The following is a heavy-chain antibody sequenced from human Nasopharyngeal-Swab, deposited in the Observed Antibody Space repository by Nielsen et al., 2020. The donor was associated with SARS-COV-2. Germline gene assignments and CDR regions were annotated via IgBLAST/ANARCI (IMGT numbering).Heavy chain of an antibody. CDR2: INSDGSST. V-gene: IGHV3-74*01. CDR3: ARDWRGYSGYPVHFDY. J-gene: IGHJ4*02. D-gene: IGHD5-12*01. Sequence: GGSLRLSCAASGFTFSSYWMHWVRQAPGKGLVWVSRINSDGSSTSYADSVKGRFTISRDNAKNTLYLQMNSLRADDTAVYYCARDWRGYSGYPVHFDYWGQGTLVTVSS. CDR1: GFTFSSYW.